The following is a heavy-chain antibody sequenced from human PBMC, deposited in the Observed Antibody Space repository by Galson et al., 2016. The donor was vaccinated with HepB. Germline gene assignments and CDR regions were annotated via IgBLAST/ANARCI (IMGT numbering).Heavy chain of an antibody. D-gene: IGHD2-2*01. CDR2: IKRGGST. V-gene: IGHV3-53*01. Sequence: SLRLSCAASGLTVSTNYMSWVRQAPGKRLEWVLLIKRGGSTSYADSVKGRFTIPRDDSKNMVYLQMNSLRADDTAVYYCARDNSAFLGYCISTNCYGGGWFDPWGQGTLVTVSS. CDR3: ARDNSAFLGYCISTNCYGGGWFDP. CDR1: GLTVSTNY. J-gene: IGHJ5*02.